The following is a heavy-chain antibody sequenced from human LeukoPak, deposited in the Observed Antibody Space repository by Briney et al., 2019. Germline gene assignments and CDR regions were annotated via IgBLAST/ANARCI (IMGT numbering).Heavy chain of an antibody. CDR1: GGSISSSSYY. CDR3: ARLGMVRGVITTPYYYYYMDV. J-gene: IGHJ6*03. CDR2: IYYSGTT. V-gene: IGHV4-39*01. D-gene: IGHD3-10*01. Sequence: SETLSLTCTVSGGSISSSSYYWGWIRQPPGKGLEWIGSIYYSGTTYYNPSLKSRVTIAVDTSKNQFSLKLSSVTAADTAVYYCARLGMVRGVITTPYYYYYMDVWGKGTTVAISS.